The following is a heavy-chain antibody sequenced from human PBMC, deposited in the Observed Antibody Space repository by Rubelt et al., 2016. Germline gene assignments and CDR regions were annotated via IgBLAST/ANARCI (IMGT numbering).Heavy chain of an antibody. Sequence: GQLLESGGGLVQPGGSLRLSCAASGFTFSSYAMSWVRQAPGKGLEWVSAIRGSAGRPNNADSVKGRFIISRDKSKNTLFLQMNSLRVEDTAVSVCARPSWDSTNDDCGRWGQGTLVTVSS. CDR2: IRGSAGRP. CDR1: GFTFSSYA. D-gene: IGHD2-21*01. V-gene: IGHV3-23*01. J-gene: IGHJ4*02. CDR3: ARPSWDSTNDDCGR.